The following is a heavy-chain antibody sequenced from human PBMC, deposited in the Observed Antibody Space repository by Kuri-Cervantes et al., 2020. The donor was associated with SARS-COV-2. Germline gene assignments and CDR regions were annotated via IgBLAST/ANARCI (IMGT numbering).Heavy chain of an antibody. CDR2: ISGSGGST. D-gene: IGHD2-15*01. V-gene: IGHV3-23*01. Sequence: GGSLRLSCTASGFTFSSYWMSWVHQAPGKGLEWVSAISGSGGSTYYADSVKGRFTISRDYSKNTLYLQMNSLRAEDTAVYYCAKDRAEGYCSGGSCYPAGLFDPWGHGTLVTVSS. CDR1: GFTFSSYW. J-gene: IGHJ5*02. CDR3: AKDRAEGYCSGGSCYPAGLFDP.